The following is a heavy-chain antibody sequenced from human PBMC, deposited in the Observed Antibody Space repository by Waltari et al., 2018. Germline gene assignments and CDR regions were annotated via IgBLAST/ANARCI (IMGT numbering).Heavy chain of an antibody. CDR1: GYSFTSYW. CDR3: ASTQTENWFDP. CDR2: IYPGDADT. D-gene: IGHD1-1*01. Sequence: EVQMVQSGAEVKKPGESLKISCKGSGYSFTSYWIVWVRQMPGKGLEWLGIIYPGDADTRYSPSFQGQVTISADKSISTAYLQWSSLKASDTVMYYCASTQTENWFDPWGQGTLVTVSS. V-gene: IGHV5-51*03. J-gene: IGHJ5*02.